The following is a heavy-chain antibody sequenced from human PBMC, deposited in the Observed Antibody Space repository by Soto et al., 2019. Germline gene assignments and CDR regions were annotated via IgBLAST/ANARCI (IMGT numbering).Heavy chain of an antibody. Sequence: EVQLLESGGDLVQPGGSLRLSCAASGFTFSSYALSWVRQAPGKGLEWVSAISGSGGSTYYADSVKGRFTISRDNSKNTLYLQMNSLRAEDTAVYYCAKGMVYATYYYYGMDVWGQGTTVTVSS. CDR3: AKGMVYATYYYYGMDV. D-gene: IGHD2-8*01. J-gene: IGHJ6*02. CDR2: ISGSGGST. CDR1: GFTFSSYA. V-gene: IGHV3-23*01.